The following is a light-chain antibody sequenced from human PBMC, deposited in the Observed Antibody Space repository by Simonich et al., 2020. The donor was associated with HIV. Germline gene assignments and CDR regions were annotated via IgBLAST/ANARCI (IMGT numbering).Light chain of an antibody. J-gene: IGKJ4*01. V-gene: IGKV1-8*01. CDR3: QQRSNWPLT. CDR1: QGISSY. Sequence: AIRMTQSPSSLSASTGDRVTITCRASQGISSYLAWYQQKPGKAPKLLIYAASTLPSGVPSRFSGSGSGTDFTLTISSLEPEDFVVYYCQQRSNWPLTFGGGTKVEIK. CDR2: AAS.